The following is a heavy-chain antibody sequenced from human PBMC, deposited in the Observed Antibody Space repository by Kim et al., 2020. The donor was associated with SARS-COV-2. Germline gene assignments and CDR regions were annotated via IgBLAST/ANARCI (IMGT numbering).Heavy chain of an antibody. CDR3: ARDEYWNSVRS. Sequence: GGSLRLSCEASGFSFSSHWMHWVRQAPGERLVWVSRINTDGSATDYADSVRGRFTISRDNAKYTLYLHMNILTADDTAVYYCARDEYWNSVRSWGQGALV. J-gene: IGHJ1*01. CDR2: INTDGSAT. CDR1: GFSFSSHW. D-gene: IGHD1-1*01. V-gene: IGHV3-74*01.